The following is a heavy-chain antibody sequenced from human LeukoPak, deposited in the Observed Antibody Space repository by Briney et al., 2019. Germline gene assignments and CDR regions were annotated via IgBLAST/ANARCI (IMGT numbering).Heavy chain of an antibody. CDR1: GGSISGYY. J-gene: IGHJ4*02. CDR2: IYYSGST. CDR3: AGGGYDFVWGGYVGYYFDY. V-gene: IGHV4-59*01. D-gene: IGHD3-16*01. Sequence: PSETLSLTCTVSGGSISGYYWSWIRQPPGKGLEWIGYIYYSGSTNYNPSLKSRVTISVDTSKNQFSLKLSSVTAADTAVYYCAGGGYDFVWGGYVGYYFDYWGQGTLVTVSS.